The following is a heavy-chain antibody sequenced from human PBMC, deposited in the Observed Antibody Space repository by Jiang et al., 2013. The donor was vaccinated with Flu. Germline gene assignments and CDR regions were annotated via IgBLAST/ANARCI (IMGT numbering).Heavy chain of an antibody. Sequence: VKPSETLSLSCTVSGGSISSDSYYWGWIRQPPGRGRSGLGVSIIWEHLLQPSLKTRVTMSVDTSKNQLSLNLTSVTAADTAVYYCARAQKYSGFELPYYDFWGQGTLGHCLL. D-gene: IGHD5-12*01. CDR2: SIIWEH. J-gene: IGHJ4*02. CDR3: ARAQKYSGFELPYYDF. CDR1: GGSISSDSYY. V-gene: IGHV4-39*07.